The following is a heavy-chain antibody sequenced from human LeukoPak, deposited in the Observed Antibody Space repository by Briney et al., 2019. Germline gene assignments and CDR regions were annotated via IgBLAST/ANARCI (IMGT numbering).Heavy chain of an antibody. J-gene: IGHJ4*02. V-gene: IGHV4-38-2*01. Sequence: SETLSLTCAVSGYSISSGYYWGWIRQPPGKGXEWIGSIYHSGSTYYNPSLKSRVTISVDTSKNQFSLKLSSVTAADTAVYYCASYQLLYLFDYWGQGTLVTVSS. CDR3: ASYQLLYLFDY. CDR1: GYSISSGYY. D-gene: IGHD2-2*01. CDR2: IYHSGST.